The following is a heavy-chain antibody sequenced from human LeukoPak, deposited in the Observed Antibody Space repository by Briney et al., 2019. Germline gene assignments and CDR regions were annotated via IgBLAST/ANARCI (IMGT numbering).Heavy chain of an antibody. J-gene: IGHJ4*02. CDR2: ISSSSSTI. D-gene: IGHD7-27*01. V-gene: IGHV3-48*01. Sequence: GGSLRLSCAASGFTFSSYSTNWVRQAPGKGLEWVSYISSSSSTIYYADPVKGRFTISRDNAKNSLYLQMNSLRAEDTAVYYCASAELTGYVNTDYWGQGTLVTVSS. CDR1: GFTFSSYS. CDR3: ASAELTGYVNTDY.